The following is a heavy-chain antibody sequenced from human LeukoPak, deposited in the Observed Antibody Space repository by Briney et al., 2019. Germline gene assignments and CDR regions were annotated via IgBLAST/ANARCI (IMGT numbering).Heavy chain of an antibody. J-gene: IGHJ4*02. CDR1: GFTFSSYG. V-gene: IGHV3-30*02. CDR2: IRYDGSNE. D-gene: IGHD6-19*01. Sequence: GGSLRLSCAASGFTFSSYGMHWVRQAPGKGLEWVAFIRYDGSNEYNADSVKGRFTISRDNSKNTLYLQMNSLRAEDTAVYYCAKDMSGWTYFDYWGQGTLVTVSS. CDR3: AKDMSGWTYFDY.